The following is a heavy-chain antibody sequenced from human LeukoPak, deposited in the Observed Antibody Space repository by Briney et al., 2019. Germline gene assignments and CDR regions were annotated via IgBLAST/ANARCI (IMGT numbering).Heavy chain of an antibody. Sequence: KVSCKASGYTFTSYWIGWVRQMPGKGLEWMGIIYPGDSDTRYSPSFQGQVTISADKSISTAYLQWSSLKASHTAMYYCARRGGLTDAFDIWGQGTMVTVYS. CDR2: IYPGDSDT. CDR3: ARRGGLTDAFDI. V-gene: IGHV5-51*01. CDR1: GYTFTSYW. J-gene: IGHJ3*02. D-gene: IGHD3-16*01.